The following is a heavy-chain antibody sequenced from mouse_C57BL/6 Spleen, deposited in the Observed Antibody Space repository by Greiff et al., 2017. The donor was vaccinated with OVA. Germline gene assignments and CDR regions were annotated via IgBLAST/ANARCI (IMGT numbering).Heavy chain of an antibody. CDR2: INPNYGTT. CDR1: GYSFTDYN. D-gene: IGHD1-1*01. Sequence: EVQLQQSGPELVKPGASVKISCKASGYSFTDYNMNWVKQSNGKSLEWIGVINPNYGTTSYNQKFKGTATLTVDQSSSTAYMQRNSLTSEDSAVYYCSRWGYYGSSVDYWGQGTTLTVSS. J-gene: IGHJ2*01. CDR3: SRWGYYGSSVDY. V-gene: IGHV1-39*01.